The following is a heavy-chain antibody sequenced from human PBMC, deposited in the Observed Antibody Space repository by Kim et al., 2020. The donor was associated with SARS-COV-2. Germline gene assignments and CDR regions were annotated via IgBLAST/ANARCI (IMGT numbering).Heavy chain of an antibody. D-gene: IGHD3-10*01. Sequence: ASVKVSCKASGYSFTNYDINWVRQATGQGLEWMGWMNPNSGNTAYAPKFQGRVTMTRNTSISTAYMELSSLRSEDTAVYYCASSPPMVRGVKDYHAMDVWGQGTTFTVSS. CDR3: ASSPPMVRGVKDYHAMDV. CDR1: GYSFTNYD. J-gene: IGHJ6*02. CDR2: MNPNSGNT. V-gene: IGHV1-8*01.